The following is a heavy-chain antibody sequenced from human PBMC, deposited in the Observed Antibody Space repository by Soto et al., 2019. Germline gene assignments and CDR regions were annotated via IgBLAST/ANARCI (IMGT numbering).Heavy chain of an antibody. CDR2: LYYSRDT. CDR3: ASHNYDILAGFYNAFDI. Sequence: PSETLSLTCAVSGVSISSTYWSWIRQPPGKGLDWIAYLYYSRDTNYIPSLKSRVTMSVDTSKNQFSLKLSSLTAADTAVYYCASHNYDILAGFYNAFDIWGQGTMVTVSS. D-gene: IGHD3-9*01. V-gene: IGHV4-59*08. CDR1: GVSISSTY. J-gene: IGHJ3*02.